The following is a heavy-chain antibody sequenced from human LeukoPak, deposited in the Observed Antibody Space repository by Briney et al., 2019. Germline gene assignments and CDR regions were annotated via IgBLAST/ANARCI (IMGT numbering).Heavy chain of an antibody. D-gene: IGHD3-22*01. V-gene: IGHV3-33*01. J-gene: IGHJ4*02. CDR3: AAEDYYDSSGYYYPYGY. Sequence: GGSLRLSCAASGFTFSSYGMHWVRQPPGKGLEWVAVIWYDGSNKYYADSEKGRFTISRDNSKTTLYLQMNRRRAEDTAVYYCAAEDYYDSSGYYYPYGYWGQGTLVTVSS. CDR1: GFTFSSYG. CDR2: IWYDGSNK.